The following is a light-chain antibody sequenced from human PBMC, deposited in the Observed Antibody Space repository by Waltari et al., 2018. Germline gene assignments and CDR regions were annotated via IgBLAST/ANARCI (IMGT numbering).Light chain of an antibody. CDR2: DVT. V-gene: IGLV2-14*03. CDR3: SSYTTRITRV. Sequence: QSALTQPASVSGSHGQSITISCTATSSDVGDYKYVSWYQQHPGKVHKLIIYDVTNRPSGISYPFSCSNSVYTASLTISWLQPEDEAYYYCSSYTTRITRVFGTGTKFTVL. J-gene: IGLJ1*01. CDR1: SSDVGDYKY.